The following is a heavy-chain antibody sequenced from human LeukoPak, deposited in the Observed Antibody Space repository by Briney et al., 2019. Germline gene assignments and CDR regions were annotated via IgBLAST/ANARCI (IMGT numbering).Heavy chain of an antibody. V-gene: IGHV5-51*01. D-gene: IGHD1-1*01. CDR1: GYNFPNYW. CDR2: IYPGDSDT. CDR3: ARQDGNSKYYFDY. Sequence: PGESLKISCKGSGYNFPNYWIGWVRQMPGKGLEWMGIIYPGDSDTRYRPSFQGQVTISVDKSISTAYLQWSSLKASDTAMYYCARQDGNSKYYFDYWGQGTLVTVSP. J-gene: IGHJ4*02.